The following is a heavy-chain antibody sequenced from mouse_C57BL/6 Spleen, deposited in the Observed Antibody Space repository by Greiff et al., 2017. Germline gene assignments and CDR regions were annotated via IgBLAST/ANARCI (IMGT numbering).Heavy chain of an antibody. J-gene: IGHJ3*01. V-gene: IGHV1-62-2*01. CDR3: ATHEEGYDYDVGTWFAY. CDR2: FYPGSGSI. CDR1: GYTFTEYT. Sequence: QVQLQQSGAELVKPGASVKLSCKASGYTFTEYTIHWVKQRSGQGLEWIGWFYPGSGSIKYNEKFKDKATLTADNSSSTVYMELSRLTSEDSAVYFCATHEEGYDYDVGTWFAYWGQGTLVTVSA. D-gene: IGHD2-4*01.